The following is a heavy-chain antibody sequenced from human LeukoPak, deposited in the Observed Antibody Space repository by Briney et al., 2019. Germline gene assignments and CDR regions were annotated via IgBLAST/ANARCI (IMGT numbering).Heavy chain of an antibody. CDR3: ARTNRDIVVVPARGGYYYYYMDV. D-gene: IGHD2-2*01. V-gene: IGHV3-33*08. CDR1: GFTFSGYA. CDR2: IWYDGSNK. Sequence: PGRSLRLSCAASGFTFSGYAMSWVRQAPGKGLEWVAVIWYDGSNKYYADSVKGRFTISRDNSKNTLYLQMNSLRAEDTAVYYCARTNRDIVVVPARGGYYYYYMDVWGKGTTVTVSS. J-gene: IGHJ6*03.